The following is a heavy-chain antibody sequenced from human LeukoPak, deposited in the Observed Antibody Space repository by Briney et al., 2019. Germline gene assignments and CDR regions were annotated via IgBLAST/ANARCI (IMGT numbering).Heavy chain of an antibody. Sequence: KTSETLSLTCTVSGGSISNFYWSWIRQPPGKGLEWIGYIYYSGTTNYNPSLKSRVTISVDTSKNQFSLKLTSMTAADAAVYYCARDAAYFVHWGQGTLVTVSS. J-gene: IGHJ1*01. D-gene: IGHD6-25*01. V-gene: IGHV4-59*01. CDR2: IYYSGTT. CDR3: ARDAAYFVH. CDR1: GGSISNFY.